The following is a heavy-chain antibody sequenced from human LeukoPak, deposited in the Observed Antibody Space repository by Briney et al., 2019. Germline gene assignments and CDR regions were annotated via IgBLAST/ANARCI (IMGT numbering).Heavy chain of an antibody. J-gene: IGHJ4*02. D-gene: IGHD3-10*01. CDR2: IYSGGGT. CDR1: GFTFSNYW. V-gene: IGHV3-66*01. Sequence: GGSLRLSCAASGFTFSNYWMSWVRQAPGKGLEWVSVIYSGGGTYYADSVKGRFTISRDNSKNTVYLQMNSLRVEDTAVYYCARSRGTFFPHDYWGQGTLVTVTS. CDR3: ARSRGTFFPHDY.